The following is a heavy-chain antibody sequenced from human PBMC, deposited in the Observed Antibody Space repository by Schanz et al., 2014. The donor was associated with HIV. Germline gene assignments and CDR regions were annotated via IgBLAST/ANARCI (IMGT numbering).Heavy chain of an antibody. Sequence: EVQLVESGGGLVQPGGSLRLSCAVSGFTFSSYSMNWVRQAPGKGLEWVSSISSSSSYIYYADSMKGRFTISRDNAKNSLYLQMNSLRAEDTAVYYCVRVRSPRVKIVVVMDYYYYAMDVWGQGTTVTVSS. CDR1: GFTFSSYS. V-gene: IGHV3-21*01. CDR3: VRVRSPRVKIVVVMDYYYYAMDV. D-gene: IGHD3-22*01. CDR2: ISSSSSYI. J-gene: IGHJ6*02.